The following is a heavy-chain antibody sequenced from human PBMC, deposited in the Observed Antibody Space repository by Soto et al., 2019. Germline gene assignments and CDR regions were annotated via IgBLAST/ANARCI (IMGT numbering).Heavy chain of an antibody. V-gene: IGHV3-53*04. CDR3: ARESPLFYDILTGPQQDDAFDI. CDR2: IYSGGST. D-gene: IGHD3-9*01. CDR1: GFTVSSNY. Sequence: GGSLRLSCAASGFTVSSNYMSWVRQAPGKGLEWVSVIYSGGSTYYADSVKGRFTISSHNSKNTLNLKINTLKAKDTAVYYCARESPLFYDILTGPQQDDAFDIWGQGTMVTVSS. J-gene: IGHJ3*02.